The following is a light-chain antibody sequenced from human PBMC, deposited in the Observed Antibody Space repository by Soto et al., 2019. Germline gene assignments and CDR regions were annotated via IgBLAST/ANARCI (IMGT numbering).Light chain of an antibody. CDR2: AAS. Sequence: DIQMTQSPSSLSASVGDRVTITCRASQSIDKYVNWYQQKPGKGPNLLIYAASNLRTGVPSRFSGSGSGTDFTLTISSLQPEDFATYYCQQSYSTPITFGQGTRLEIK. CDR1: QSIDKY. CDR3: QQSYSTPIT. V-gene: IGKV1-39*01. J-gene: IGKJ5*01.